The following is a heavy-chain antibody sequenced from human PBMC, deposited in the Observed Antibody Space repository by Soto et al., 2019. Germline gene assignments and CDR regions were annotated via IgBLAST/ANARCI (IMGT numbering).Heavy chain of an antibody. CDR2: ISSSSSTI. V-gene: IGHV3-48*02. D-gene: IGHD3-3*01. J-gene: IGHJ6*02. CDR1: GFTFSSYS. CDR3: ARDPYYYAFWSGYYKDYYYYGMDV. Sequence: GGSLRLSCAASGFTFSSYSMNWVRQAPGKGLEWVSYISSSSSTIYYADSVKGRFTISRDNAKNSLYLQMNSLRDEDTAVYYCARDPYYYAFWSGYYKDYYYYGMDVWGQGTTVTVSS.